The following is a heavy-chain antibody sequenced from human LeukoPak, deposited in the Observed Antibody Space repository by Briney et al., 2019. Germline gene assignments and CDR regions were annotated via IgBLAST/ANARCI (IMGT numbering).Heavy chain of an antibody. V-gene: IGHV3-30*02. Sequence: GGSLRLSCAASGFTFSSYGMHWVRQAPGKGLEWVAFIRYDGSNKYYADSVKGRFTISRDNSKNTLYLQMNSLRAEDTAVYYCARGRWLHPYFDYWGQGTLVTVSS. CDR1: GFTFSSYG. J-gene: IGHJ4*02. CDR2: IRYDGSNK. CDR3: ARGRWLHPYFDY. D-gene: IGHD5-24*01.